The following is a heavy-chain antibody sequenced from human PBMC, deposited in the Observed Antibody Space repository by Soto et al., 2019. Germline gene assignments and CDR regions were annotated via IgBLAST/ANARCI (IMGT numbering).Heavy chain of an antibody. CDR2: VKDGGHT. D-gene: IGHD5-12*01. J-gene: IGHJ4*02. Sequence: QVQLQQWGAGLLKPSETLSLNCAVTGGSLSGHYWSWIRQPPGKGLEWIGEVKDGGHTNYSPSLRGRVTISSDPSNNQFSLRLNSVTAADTGVYYCARGQEGVVATHWDQGSLVTVSS. CDR1: GGSLSGHY. CDR3: ARGQEGVVATH. V-gene: IGHV4-34*01.